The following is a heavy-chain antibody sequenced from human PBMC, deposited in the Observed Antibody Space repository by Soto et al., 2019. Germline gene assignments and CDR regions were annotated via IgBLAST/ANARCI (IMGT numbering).Heavy chain of an antibody. CDR3: ATVGTGSYNWLDP. CDR2: INSDGSTT. Sequence: EVQLVESGGGLVQPGGSLRLSCAASGFTFSTYWMHWVRQAPGKGLVWVSRINSDGSTTTYADSVKGRFTISRDNAKNTMYLQMSSLRAEDTAVYCCATVGTGSYNWLDPWGQGTLVTVSS. J-gene: IGHJ5*02. V-gene: IGHV3-74*01. D-gene: IGHD1-26*01. CDR1: GFTFSTYW.